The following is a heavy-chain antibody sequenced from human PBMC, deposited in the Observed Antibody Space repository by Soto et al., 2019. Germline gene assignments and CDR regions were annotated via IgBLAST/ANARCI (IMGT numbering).Heavy chain of an antibody. V-gene: IGHV1-3*01. D-gene: IGHD3-22*01. CDR2: INVGNSNT. J-gene: IGHJ4*02. CDR1: GYTFTSYP. Sequence: AASVKVSCKASGYTFTSYPMHWVRQAPGQRLEWMGWINVGNSNTKYSQKFQGRVTISRDTSASTAYMELSSLRSEDTSVYYCARARYFYDSSGLDYWGQGALVTVSS. CDR3: ARARYFYDSSGLDY.